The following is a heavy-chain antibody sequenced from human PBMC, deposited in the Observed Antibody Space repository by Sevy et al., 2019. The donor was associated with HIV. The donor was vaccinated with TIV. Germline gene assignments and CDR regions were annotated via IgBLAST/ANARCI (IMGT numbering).Heavy chain of an antibody. CDR2: ISSSSSYI. CDR1: GFTFSSYS. CDR3: ARDKVATIYYYYYGMDV. D-gene: IGHD5-12*01. J-gene: IGHJ6*02. Sequence: GGFLRPSCAASGFTFSSYSMNWVRQAPGKGLEWVSSISSSSSYIYYADSVKGRFTISRDNAKNSLYLQMNSLRAEDTAVYYCARDKVATIYYYYYGMDVWGQGTTVTVSS. V-gene: IGHV3-21*01.